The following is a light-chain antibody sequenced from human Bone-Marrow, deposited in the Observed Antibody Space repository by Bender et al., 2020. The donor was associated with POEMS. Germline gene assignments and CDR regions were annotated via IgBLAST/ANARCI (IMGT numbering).Light chain of an antibody. CDR1: SSNIGTYNL. V-gene: IGLV2-8*01. Sequence: QSALTQPASVSGSPGQSITISCTGTSSNIGTYNLVSWYQHHPGKVPKLIIYEVNKRPSGVPDRFSGSKSGNTASLTVSGLQAEDEADYYCSSYAGNNNYVFGTGTKVTVL. J-gene: IGLJ1*01. CDR3: SSYAGNNNYV. CDR2: EVN.